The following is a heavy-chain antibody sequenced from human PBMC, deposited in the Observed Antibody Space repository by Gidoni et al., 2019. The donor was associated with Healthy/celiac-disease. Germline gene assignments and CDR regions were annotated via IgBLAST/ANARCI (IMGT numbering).Heavy chain of an antibody. CDR1: GGSISSYY. J-gene: IGHJ5*02. D-gene: IGHD3-10*01. CDR3: ARGGGPDWFDP. V-gene: IGHV4-59*01. CDR2: IYYSGST. Sequence: QVQLQESGPGLVKPSETLSLTCTVSGGSISSYYWSWIRQPPGKGLEWIGYIYYSGSTNYNPSLKSRVTISVDTSKNQFSLKLSSVTAADTAVYYCARGGGPDWFDPWGQGTLVTVSS.